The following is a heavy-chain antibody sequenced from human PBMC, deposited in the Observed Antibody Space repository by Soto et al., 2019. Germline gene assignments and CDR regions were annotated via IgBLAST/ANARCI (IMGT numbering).Heavy chain of an antibody. Sequence: GGSLRLSCAASGFTFSSYGMHWVRQAPGKGLEWVAVISYDGSNKYYADSVKGRFTISRDNSKNTLYLQMNSLRAEDTAVYYCAKSWVAAAGYYYYMDVWGKGTTVTVSS. V-gene: IGHV3-30*18. D-gene: IGHD6-13*01. CDR3: AKSWVAAAGYYYYMDV. J-gene: IGHJ6*03. CDR1: GFTFSSYG. CDR2: ISYDGSNK.